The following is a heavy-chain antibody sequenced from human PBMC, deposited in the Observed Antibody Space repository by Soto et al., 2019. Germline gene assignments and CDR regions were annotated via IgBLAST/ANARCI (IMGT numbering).Heavy chain of an antibody. CDR1: GFTFDDYT. CDR2: ISWDGGST. V-gene: IGHV3-43*01. D-gene: IGHD3-16*01. Sequence: SLRLSCAASGFTFDDYTMHWVRQAPGKGLEWVSLISWDGGSTYYADSVKGRFTISRDNSKNSLYLQMNSLRTEDTALYYCAKDTGEYYPEGAFDIWGQGTMVTVSS. J-gene: IGHJ3*02. CDR3: AKDTGEYYPEGAFDI.